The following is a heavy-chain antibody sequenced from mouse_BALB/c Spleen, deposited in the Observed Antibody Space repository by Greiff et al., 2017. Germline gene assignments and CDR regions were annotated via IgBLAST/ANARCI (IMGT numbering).Heavy chain of an antibody. Sequence: QVQLKESGPGLVEPSQSLSITCTVSGFSLTSYDISWIRQPPGKGLEWLGVIWTGGGTNYNSAFMSRLSISKDNSKSQVFLKMNSLQTDDTAIYYCVRAYYGFFDYWGQGTTLTVSS. J-gene: IGHJ2*01. CDR1: GFSLTSYD. D-gene: IGHD1-2*01. CDR2: IWTGGGT. V-gene: IGHV2-9-2*01. CDR3: VRAYYGFFDY.